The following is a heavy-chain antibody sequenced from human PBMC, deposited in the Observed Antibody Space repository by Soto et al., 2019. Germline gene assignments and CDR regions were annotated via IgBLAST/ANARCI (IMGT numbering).Heavy chain of an antibody. J-gene: IGHJ6*02. Sequence: GASVKVSCKASGGSFRTYAISWVRQAPGQGLEWMGGIIPISGAANYAQNFQGRLTISADESMTTGYMALSSLRSDDTAIYYCARTGPYYDSSGPLGYGMDVWGQGTPVTSP. CDR1: GGSFRTYA. V-gene: IGHV1-69*13. CDR2: IIPISGAA. CDR3: ARTGPYYDSSGPLGYGMDV. D-gene: IGHD3-22*01.